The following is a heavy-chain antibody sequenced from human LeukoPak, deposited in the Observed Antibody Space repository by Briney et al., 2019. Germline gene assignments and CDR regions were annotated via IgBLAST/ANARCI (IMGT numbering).Heavy chain of an antibody. Sequence: ASVKVSCKASGYTFTSYYMHWVRQAPGQGLEWMGIINPSGGCTSYAQKFQGRVTMTRDMSTSTVYMELSSLRSEDTAVYYCARLDTAMVCDYWGQGTLVTVSS. J-gene: IGHJ4*02. CDR2: INPSGGCT. D-gene: IGHD5-18*01. CDR3: ARLDTAMVCDY. CDR1: GYTFTSYY. V-gene: IGHV1-46*01.